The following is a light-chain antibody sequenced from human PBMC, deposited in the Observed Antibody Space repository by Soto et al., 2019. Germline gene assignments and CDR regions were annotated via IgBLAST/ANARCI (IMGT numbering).Light chain of an antibody. J-gene: IGKJ1*01. Sequence: PGERVPLSCMASQSVSSSYLTCYQQKPGQAPRLLIYGASTRATSIPARFSGSGSGTEFTLTISSLQPDDFTTYCCQQYNSPTWTFGQGTKVDIK. CDR1: QSVSSSY. CDR3: QQYNSPTWT. V-gene: IGKV3D-7*01. CDR2: GAS.